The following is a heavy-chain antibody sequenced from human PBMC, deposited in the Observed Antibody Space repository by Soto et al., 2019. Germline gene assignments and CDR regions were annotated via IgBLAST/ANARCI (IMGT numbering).Heavy chain of an antibody. J-gene: IGHJ4*02. CDR3: AKDRPRRTSGYFFDY. D-gene: IGHD1-1*01. Sequence: PGGSLRLSCAASGFTFSDSAIHWVRQAPGKGLEWVGRVASKPEGYTTTYGASVKGRFIISRDDSQNTAYLQMNSLRAEDTALYYCAKDRPRRTSGYFFDYWGQGTPVTVSS. CDR2: VASKPEGYTT. V-gene: IGHV3-73*01. CDR1: GFTFSDSA.